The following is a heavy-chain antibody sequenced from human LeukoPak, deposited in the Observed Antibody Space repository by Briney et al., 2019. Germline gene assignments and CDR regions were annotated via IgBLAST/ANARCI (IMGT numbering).Heavy chain of an antibody. D-gene: IGHD3-10*01. J-gene: IGHJ5*02. Sequence: PSETLSLTCTVSGGSISSGGYYWSWIRQHPGKFLQWNEYIYYSGSTYYNPSLKSRVTITVDTSKNQFSLKLSSVTAADTAVYYCARDHFGELIPWGQGTLVTVSS. CDR2: IYYSGST. V-gene: IGHV4-31*03. CDR1: GGSISSGGYY. CDR3: ARDHFGELIP.